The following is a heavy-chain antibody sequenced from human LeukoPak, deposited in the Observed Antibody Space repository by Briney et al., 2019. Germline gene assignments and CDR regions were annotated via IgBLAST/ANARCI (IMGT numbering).Heavy chain of an antibody. CDR1: GYTFISYY. J-gene: IGHJ4*02. Sequence: ASVKVSCKASGYTFISYYMHWVRQAPGQGLEWMGIINPSGGSTSYAEEFEGRVTMTRDTSTSTVYMELSSLRSDDTAVYYCARGYSSGWYDWGQGTLVTVSS. V-gene: IGHV1-46*01. D-gene: IGHD6-19*01. CDR3: ARGYSSGWYD. CDR2: INPSGGST.